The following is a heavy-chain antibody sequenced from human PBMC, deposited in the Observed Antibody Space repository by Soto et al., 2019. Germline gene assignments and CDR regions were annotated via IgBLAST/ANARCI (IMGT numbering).Heavy chain of an antibody. D-gene: IGHD3-10*01. CDR3: ARVGVVLLWFGEFPSLFDS. Sequence: SETLSLTCTVSGGSISSGDYYWSWIRQPPGKGLEWIGYIYYSGSTYYNPSLKSRVTISVDTSKNQFSLKLSSVTAADTAVYYCARVGVVLLWFGEFPSLFDSWGQGSLVIVSS. J-gene: IGHJ5*01. CDR1: GGSISSGDYY. V-gene: IGHV4-30-4*01. CDR2: IYYSGST.